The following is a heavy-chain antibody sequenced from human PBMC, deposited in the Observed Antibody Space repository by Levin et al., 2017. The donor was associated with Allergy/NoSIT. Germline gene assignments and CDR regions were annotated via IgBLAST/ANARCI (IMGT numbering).Heavy chain of an antibody. V-gene: IGHV2-70*01. CDR2: IDWDDDK. D-gene: IGHD5-12*01. Sequence: SGPTLVKPTQTLTLTCTFSGFSLSTSGMCVSWIRQPPGKALEWLALIDWDDDKYYSTSLKTRLTISKDTSKNQVVLTMTNMDPVDTATYYCARIRTYSGYDVNYFDYWGQGTLVTVSS. CDR1: GFSLSTSGMC. CDR3: ARIRTYSGYDVNYFDY. J-gene: IGHJ4*02.